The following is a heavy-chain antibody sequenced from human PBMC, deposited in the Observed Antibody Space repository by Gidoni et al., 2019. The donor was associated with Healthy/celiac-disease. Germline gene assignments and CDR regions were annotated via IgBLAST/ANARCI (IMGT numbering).Heavy chain of an antibody. J-gene: IGHJ3*02. CDR3: ALRGLVGDAFDI. CDR1: GFSLSTSGVG. V-gene: IGHV2-5*02. Sequence: QITLKESGPTLVKPTQTLTLTCTFSGFSLSTSGVGVGWIRQPPGKALEWLALIYWDDDKRYSPSLKSRLTITKDTSKNQVVLTMTNMDPVDTATYYCALRGLVGDAFDIWGQGTMVTVSS. CDR2: IYWDDDK. D-gene: IGHD3-16*01.